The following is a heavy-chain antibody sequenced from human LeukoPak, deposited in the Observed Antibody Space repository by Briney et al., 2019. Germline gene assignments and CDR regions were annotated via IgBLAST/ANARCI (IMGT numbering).Heavy chain of an antibody. CDR2: IIPIFGTA. V-gene: IGHV1-69*05. J-gene: IGHJ6*03. CDR1: GGTFSSYA. D-gene: IGHD4-23*01. Sequence: GASVKVSCKASGGTFSSYAISWVRQAPGQGLEWMGGIIPIFGTANYAQKFQGRVTITTDESTNTAYMELTSLRSEDTAVYYCARGQVKFNYYYYYMDVWGKGTTVTVSS. CDR3: ARGQVKFNYYYYYMDV.